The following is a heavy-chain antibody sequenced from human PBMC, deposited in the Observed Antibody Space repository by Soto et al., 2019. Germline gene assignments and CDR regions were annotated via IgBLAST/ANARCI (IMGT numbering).Heavy chain of an antibody. V-gene: IGHV3-30*18. CDR3: AKDKILSITPNQLDY. CDR1: GFTFSSYG. CDR2: ISYDGSNK. D-gene: IGHD3-10*01. Sequence: PGGSLRLSCAASGFTFSSYGMHWVRQAPGKGLEWVAVISYDGSNKYYADSVKGRFTISRDNSKNTLYLQMNSLRAEDTAVYYCAKDKILSITPNQLDYWGQGTLVTVSS. J-gene: IGHJ4*02.